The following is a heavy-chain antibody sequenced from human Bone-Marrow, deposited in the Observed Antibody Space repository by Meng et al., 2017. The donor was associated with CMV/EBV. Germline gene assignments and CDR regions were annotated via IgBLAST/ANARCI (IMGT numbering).Heavy chain of an antibody. J-gene: IGHJ4*02. CDR3: AKDGSIVVVPAAPGEYFDY. D-gene: IGHD2-2*01. V-gene: IGHV4-61*01. Sequence: SETLSLTCTVSGASVDTGSYYWSWIRQTPGKGLEWIGYIYYSANIDSNPSLGSRVTISRDTSKNQFSLKLDFVTAADTAVYYCAKDGSIVVVPAAPGEYFDYWGQGTLVTVSS. CDR1: GASVDTGSYY. CDR2: IYYSANI.